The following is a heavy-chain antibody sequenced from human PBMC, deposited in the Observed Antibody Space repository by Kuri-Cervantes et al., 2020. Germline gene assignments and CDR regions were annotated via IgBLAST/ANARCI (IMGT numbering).Heavy chain of an antibody. J-gene: IGHJ3*02. CDR1: GGSFSGYY. Sequence: SETLSLTCAVYGGSFSGYYWSWIRQPPGKGLEWIGEINHSGSTNYNPSLKSRVTISVDTSKNQFSLKLSSVTAADTAVYYCARAWRSRIAFDIWGQGTMVTVSS. CDR3: ARAWRSRIAFDI. CDR2: INHSGST. D-gene: IGHD5-24*01. V-gene: IGHV4-34*01.